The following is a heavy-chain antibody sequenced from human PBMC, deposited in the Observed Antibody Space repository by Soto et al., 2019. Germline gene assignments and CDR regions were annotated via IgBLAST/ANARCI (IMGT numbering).Heavy chain of an antibody. CDR1: GFTFSSYW. V-gene: IGHV3-74*01. Sequence: GGSLRLSCAASGFTFSSYWMHWVRQAPGKGLVWVSRINSDGSSTSYADSVKGRFTISRDNAKNTLYLQMNSLRAEDTAVYYCARGRYSGSYRFDYWGQGTLVTVSS. CDR2: INSDGSST. J-gene: IGHJ4*02. D-gene: IGHD1-26*01. CDR3: ARGRYSGSYRFDY.